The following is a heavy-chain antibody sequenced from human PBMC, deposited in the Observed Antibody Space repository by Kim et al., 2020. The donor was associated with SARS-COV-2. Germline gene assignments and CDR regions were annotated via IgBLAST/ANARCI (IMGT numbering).Heavy chain of an antibody. CDR2: IKQDGGEK. CDR3: ARDMRGVDH. D-gene: IGHD3-16*01. V-gene: IGHV3-7*01. J-gene: IGHJ4*02. Sequence: GGSLRLSCAVSGFTFGDHWKTWVRQAPGMGLQWVANIKQDGGEKYYVDSVKGRFTISRDNVENSMYLKMDILRAEETAVYFRARDMRGVDHWGQGILVTV. CDR1: GFTFGDHW.